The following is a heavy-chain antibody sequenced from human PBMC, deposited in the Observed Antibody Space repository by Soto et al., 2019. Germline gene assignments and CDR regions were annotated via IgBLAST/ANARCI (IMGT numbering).Heavy chain of an antibody. D-gene: IGHD3-10*01. CDR2: ISYDGSKQ. V-gene: IGHV3-30*18. Sequence: QVQLVESGGGVVQPGSSLRLSCVASGFTFTSYGMHWVRQAPGKGLEWVALISYDGSKQYYAESVKGRFTISRDNSKNTLELQLNSLRTEDTALYYCAKDGPNKSDYGSVDFQYWGQGALVTVSS. CDR1: GFTFTSYG. J-gene: IGHJ4*02. CDR3: AKDGPNKSDYGSVDFQY.